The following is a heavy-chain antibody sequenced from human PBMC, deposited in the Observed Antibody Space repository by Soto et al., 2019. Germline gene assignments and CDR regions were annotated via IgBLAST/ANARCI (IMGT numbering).Heavy chain of an antibody. V-gene: IGHV4-59*01. CDR3: ARRVGYCSSTSCYRSYYYYYYYMDV. CDR1: GGSISSYY. Sequence: PSETLSLTCTVSGGSISSYYWSWIRQPPGKGLEWIGYIYYSGSTNYNPSLKSRVTISVDTSKNQFSLKLSSVTAADTAVYYCARRVGYCSSTSCYRSYYYYYYYMDVWGKGTTVTVSS. D-gene: IGHD2-2*01. J-gene: IGHJ6*03. CDR2: IYYSGST.